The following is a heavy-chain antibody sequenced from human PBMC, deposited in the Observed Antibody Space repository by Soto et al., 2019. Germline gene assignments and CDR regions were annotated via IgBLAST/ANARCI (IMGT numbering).Heavy chain of an antibody. J-gene: IGHJ6*03. Sequence: GGSLRLSCAASGFTFSSYSMNWVRQAPGKGLEWVSSISSSSSYIYYADSVKGRFTISRDNAKNSLYLQMNSLRAEDTAVYYCARVRIQLHYYMDVWGKGTTVTVSS. V-gene: IGHV3-21*01. CDR2: ISSSSSYI. CDR1: GFTFSSYS. CDR3: ARVRIQLHYYMDV. D-gene: IGHD5-18*01.